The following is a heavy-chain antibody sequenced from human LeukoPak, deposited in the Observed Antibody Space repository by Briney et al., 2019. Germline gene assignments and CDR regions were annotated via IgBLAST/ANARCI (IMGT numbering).Heavy chain of an antibody. Sequence: RGESLKISCKGFGYSFTNYWIGWVRQMPGKGLEWMGIIYPGDSDTRYSPSFQGQVTISADKSIGTAYLQWGSLKASDTAMYYCARRARSPNSSTWYYYFDYWGQGTLVTVSS. J-gene: IGHJ4*02. D-gene: IGHD6-13*01. CDR3: ARRARSPNSSTWYYYFDY. CDR1: GYSFTNYW. CDR2: IYPGDSDT. V-gene: IGHV5-51*01.